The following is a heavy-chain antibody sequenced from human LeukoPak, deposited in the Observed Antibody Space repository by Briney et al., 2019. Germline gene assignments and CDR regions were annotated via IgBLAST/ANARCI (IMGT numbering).Heavy chain of an antibody. D-gene: IGHD3-10*01. V-gene: IGHV3-23*01. CDR2: VSGSGAGT. CDR3: AKGGITPS. Sequence: GGSLRLSCAASGFTFSSYAMNWVRQAPGKGLEWVSGVSGSGAGTYYTDSVKGRFTISRDNSKNTLYLQMNSLRAEDTAVCYCAKGGITPSWGQGTLLTVSS. J-gene: IGHJ5*02. CDR1: GFTFSSYA.